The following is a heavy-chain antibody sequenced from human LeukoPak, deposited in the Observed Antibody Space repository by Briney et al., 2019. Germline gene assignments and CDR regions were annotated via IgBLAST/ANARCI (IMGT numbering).Heavy chain of an antibody. V-gene: IGHV1-2*02. D-gene: IGHD1-20*01. CDR2: INPNGGGT. CDR3: ARSDNWNHKFDP. J-gene: IGHJ5*02. CDR1: GYTFTGYY. Sequence: GASVKVSCKASGYTFTGYYMHWVRQAPGQGLEWMGWINPNGGGTNYAQKFQGRVTMTRDTSISTAYMELSRLRSDDTAVYYCARSDNWNHKFDPWGQGTLVTVSS.